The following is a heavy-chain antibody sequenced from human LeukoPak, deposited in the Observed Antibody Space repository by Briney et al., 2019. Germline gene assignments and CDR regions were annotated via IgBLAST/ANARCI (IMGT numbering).Heavy chain of an antibody. J-gene: IGHJ4*02. D-gene: IGHD3-9*01. CDR3: AKWRQYDILTGYSYYFDY. CDR1: GFTFSSYG. Sequence: GGSLRLSCAASGFTFSSYGMHWVRQAPGKGLEWVAVISYDGSNKYYADSVKGRFTISRDNSKNTLYLQMNSLRAEDTAVYYCAKWRQYDILTGYSYYFDYWGQGTLVTVSS. CDR2: ISYDGSNK. V-gene: IGHV3-30*18.